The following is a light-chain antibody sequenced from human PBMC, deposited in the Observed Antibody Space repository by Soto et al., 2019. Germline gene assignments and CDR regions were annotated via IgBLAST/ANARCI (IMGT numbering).Light chain of an antibody. J-gene: IGKJ4*01. CDR3: QQSYSTPIT. CDR1: QTISNF. V-gene: IGKV1-39*01. Sequence: DIHMTQSPSSLSASVGDRVTITCRATQTISNFLNWYQQKPGQAPKLLIYAASSLHSGVPSRFRGGYSATDFTLTISNLQPEDFATYYCQQSYSTPITFGGGTKVEIK. CDR2: AAS.